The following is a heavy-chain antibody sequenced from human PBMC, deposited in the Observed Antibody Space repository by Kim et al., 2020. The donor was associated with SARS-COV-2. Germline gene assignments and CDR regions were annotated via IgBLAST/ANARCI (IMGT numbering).Heavy chain of an antibody. V-gene: IGHV3-15*01. J-gene: IGHJ4*02. Sequence: APVKGRFTISRDDSKNTLYLQMNSLKIEDTAVYYCTTDSNYDNSGYRSDYWGQGTLVTVSS. CDR3: TTDSNYDNSGYRSDY. D-gene: IGHD3-22*01.